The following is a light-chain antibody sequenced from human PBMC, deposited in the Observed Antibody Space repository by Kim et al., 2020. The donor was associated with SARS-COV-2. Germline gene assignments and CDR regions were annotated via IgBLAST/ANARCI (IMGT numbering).Light chain of an antibody. CDR1: SSNIGKNT. CDR3: AAWDDSVNGV. J-gene: IGLJ3*02. CDR2: RND. V-gene: IGLV1-44*01. Sequence: QSVLTQPPSASGTPGQRVTISCSGSSSNIGKNTVNWYQHVPGTAPKLLIYRNDERPSGVPDRFSGSKSGTSASLAISGLQSEDEADYYCAAWDDSVNGVFGGGTKLTVL.